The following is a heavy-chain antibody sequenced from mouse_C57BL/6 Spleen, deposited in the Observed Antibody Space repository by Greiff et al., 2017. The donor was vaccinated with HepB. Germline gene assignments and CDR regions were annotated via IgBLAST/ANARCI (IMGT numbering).Heavy chain of an antibody. CDR2: IYPRGGYT. CDR3: AREMEPYYYAMDG. Sequence: VQLQQSGAELARPGASVKLSCKASGYTFTSYGISWVKQRPGQGLEWIGDIYPRGGYTYYNEKFKGKATLTADKSSSTAYMQLRSLTSEDSAVYFCAREMEPYYYAMDGRGQAISVTV. J-gene: IGHJ4*01. CDR1: GYTFTSYG. V-gene: IGHV1-81*01.